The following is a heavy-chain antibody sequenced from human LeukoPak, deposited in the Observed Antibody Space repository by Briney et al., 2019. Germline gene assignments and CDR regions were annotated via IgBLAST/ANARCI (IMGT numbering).Heavy chain of an antibody. J-gene: IGHJ4*02. V-gene: IGHV3-15*01. D-gene: IGHD5-12*01. CDR1: GFTLSNAW. CDR2: IKSKTDGGTT. Sequence: NPGGSLRLSCAASGFTLSNAWMSWGRQAPGGGLGWGGRIKSKTDGGTTTYAAPVTGRSSISRDDRKNSMCLQMNSQKTEDTAVYYWTTDLIRGYSGYGIDYWGQGTLVTVSS. CDR3: TTDLIRGYSGYGIDY.